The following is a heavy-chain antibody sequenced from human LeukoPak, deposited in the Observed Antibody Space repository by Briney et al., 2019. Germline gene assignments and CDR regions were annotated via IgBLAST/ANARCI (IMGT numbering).Heavy chain of an antibody. J-gene: IGHJ4*02. D-gene: IGHD5-18*01. V-gene: IGHV4-34*01. CDR3: ARRVRGYSYGYNY. Sequence: SETLSLTCAVYGGSFSGYYWSWIRQPPGKGLEWIGEINHSGGTNYNPSLKSRVTISVDTSKNQFSLKLSSVTAADTAVYYCARRVRGYSYGYNYWGQGTLVTVSS. CDR2: INHSGGT. CDR1: GGSFSGYY.